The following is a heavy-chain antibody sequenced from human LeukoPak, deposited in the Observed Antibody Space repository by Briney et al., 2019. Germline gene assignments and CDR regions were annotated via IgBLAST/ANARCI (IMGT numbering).Heavy chain of an antibody. Sequence: SETLSLTCTVSGGSVSSGVYFWSWIRQPPGKGLEWIRYIYYSGSTNYNPSLKSRVTISVDTSKNQFSLKLSSVTAADTAVYYCARIRRQLGITMVRGVRYYFDYWGQGTLVTVSS. CDR2: IYYSGST. CDR1: GGSVSSGVYF. V-gene: IGHV4-61*08. J-gene: IGHJ4*02. D-gene: IGHD3-10*01. CDR3: ARIRRQLGITMVRGVRYYFDY.